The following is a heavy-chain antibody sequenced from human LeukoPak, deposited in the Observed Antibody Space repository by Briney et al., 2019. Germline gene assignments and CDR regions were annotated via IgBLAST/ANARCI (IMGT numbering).Heavy chain of an antibody. CDR1: GFALRSYT. D-gene: IGHD6-19*01. CDR2: ISSTSAYI. CDR3: ARVLGGGWYPNAFDI. V-gene: IGHV3-21*01. J-gene: IGHJ3*02. Sequence: GGSLRLSCAASGFALRSYTVTWVRQAPGKGLEWVSSISSTSAYIYYAESVKGRFTISRDNAKNSLYLQMNSLRVEDTAVYYCARVLGGGWYPNAFDIWGQGTMVTVSS.